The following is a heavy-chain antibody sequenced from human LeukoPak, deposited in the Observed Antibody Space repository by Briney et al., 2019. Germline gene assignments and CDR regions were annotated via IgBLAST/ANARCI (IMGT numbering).Heavy chain of an antibody. J-gene: IGHJ6*03. D-gene: IGHD6-13*01. Sequence: SGGSLRLSCAASGFTFSSYAMSWVRQAPGKGLEWVSAIVSSGDTTYYADSVKGRFTISRDNSKNTLYLQMNSLRAEDTAVYYCAKEGYSRGYYSYYYMDVWGKGTTVTVSS. CDR2: IVSSGDTT. V-gene: IGHV3-23*01. CDR3: AKEGYSRGYYSYYYMDV. CDR1: GFTFSSYA.